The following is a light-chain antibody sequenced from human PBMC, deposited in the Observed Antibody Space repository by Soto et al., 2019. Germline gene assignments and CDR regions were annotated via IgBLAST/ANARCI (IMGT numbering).Light chain of an antibody. CDR1: SSDVGGYDY. J-gene: IGLJ7*01. V-gene: IGLV2-14*01. CDR2: DVS. Sequence: QSALTQPASVSGSPGQSITISCTGTSSDVGGYDYVSWYQQHPHKAPKLMIYDVSDRPSGVSNRFSGSKSGNTASLTISGFQAEDEADYYCSSYTGSRTWLFGGGTQLTVL. CDR3: SSYTGSRTWL.